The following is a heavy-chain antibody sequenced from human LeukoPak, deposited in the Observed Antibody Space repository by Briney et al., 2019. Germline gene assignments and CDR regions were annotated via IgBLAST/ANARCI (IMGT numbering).Heavy chain of an antibody. CDR1: GYTFTSYY. CDR2: INPSGGST. CDR3: ARDDYGAHAGFDP. V-gene: IGHV1-46*01. J-gene: IGHJ5*02. Sequence: ASVKVSCKASGYTFTSYYMHWVRQAPGQGLEWMGIINPSGGSTSYAQKFQGRVSMTRDTSTSTVYMALSSLRSEDTAVYYCARDDYGAHAGFDPWGQGTLVTVSS. D-gene: IGHD4-17*01.